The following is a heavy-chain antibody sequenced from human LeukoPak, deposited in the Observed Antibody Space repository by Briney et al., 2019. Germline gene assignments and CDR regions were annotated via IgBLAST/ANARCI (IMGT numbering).Heavy chain of an antibody. CDR1: GYTFTSYH. CDR3: ARRGYSYGQYYFDY. CDR2: ISAYNGNT. J-gene: IGHJ4*02. Sequence: AASVKVSCKTSGYTFTSYHISWVRQAPGQGLEWMGWISAYNGNTNYAQKLQGRVTMTTDTSTSTAYMELRSLRSDDTAVYYCARRGYSYGQYYFDYWGQGTLVTVSS. D-gene: IGHD5-18*01. V-gene: IGHV1-18*01.